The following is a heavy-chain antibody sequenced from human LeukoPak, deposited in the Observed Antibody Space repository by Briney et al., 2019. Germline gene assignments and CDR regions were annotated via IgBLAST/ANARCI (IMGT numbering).Heavy chain of an antibody. Sequence: GGSLRLSCAASGFTFSRYSMNWVRQAPGKGLEWVSSISSGSSYIYYADSVKGRFIISRDNAKNSLYLQMNSLRAEDTAVYYCARVPEYCSSTSCSIDYWGQGTLVTVSS. J-gene: IGHJ4*02. V-gene: IGHV3-21*01. CDR3: ARVPEYCSSTSCSIDY. CDR2: ISSGSSYI. D-gene: IGHD2-2*01. CDR1: GFTFSRYS.